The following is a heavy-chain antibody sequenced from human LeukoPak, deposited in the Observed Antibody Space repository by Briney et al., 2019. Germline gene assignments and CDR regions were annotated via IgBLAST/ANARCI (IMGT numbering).Heavy chain of an antibody. CDR2: ISNSGST. D-gene: IGHD3-10*01. CDR3: GSVDRGWFGVGDY. Sequence: SETLSLTCSVSGXSISSSTYSWGWVRQPPGEGLDWIGSISNSGSTYYNPSLKSRLTISVDTSKNQFSLKLTSVTAADTAIYYCGSVDRGWFGVGDYWGQGILVTVSS. CDR1: GXSISSSTYS. J-gene: IGHJ4*02. V-gene: IGHV4-39*01.